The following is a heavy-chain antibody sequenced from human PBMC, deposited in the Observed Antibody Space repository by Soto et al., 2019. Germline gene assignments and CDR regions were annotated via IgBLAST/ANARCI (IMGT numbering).Heavy chain of an antibody. CDR1: GFTFSSYG. V-gene: IGHV3-30*18. J-gene: IGHJ1*01. CDR2: ISYDGSNK. CDR3: AKAGHYDSSGYSGDFQH. D-gene: IGHD3-22*01. Sequence: QVQLVESVGGVVQPGRSLRLSCAASGFTFSSYGMHWVRQAPGKVLQLVEVISYDGSNKYYAYSVMGLFTISRDNSKNTLYLQMNGLRAEYTAVDYCAKAGHYDSSGYSGDFQHWGQGTLVTVS.